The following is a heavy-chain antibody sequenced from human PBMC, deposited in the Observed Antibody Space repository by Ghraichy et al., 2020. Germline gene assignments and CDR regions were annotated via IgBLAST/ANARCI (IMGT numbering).Heavy chain of an antibody. D-gene: IGHD3-10*01. CDR1: GFTFSSYA. CDR2: ISGGGGST. Sequence: ETLSLTCEASGFTFSSYAMSWVRQAPGKGLDWVSGISGGGGSTYYSDSVKGRFTISRDNSKSTLYLQMNTLRAEDTAVYFCAKTYLSSGSYYGFDYWGQGTLVTVSS. CDR3: AKTYLSSGSYYGFDY. V-gene: IGHV3-23*01. J-gene: IGHJ4*02.